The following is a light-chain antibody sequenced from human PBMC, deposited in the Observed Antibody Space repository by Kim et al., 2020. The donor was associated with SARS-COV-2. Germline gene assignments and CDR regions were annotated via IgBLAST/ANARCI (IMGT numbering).Light chain of an antibody. Sequence: TASISCRCSQSLVYSDRNIYLNWFHQRPGESPRRLIYKVCNRDSGVPDRFSGSGSGTDFTLQISRVEAEDVGVYYCMQGTHWPFTFGPGTKVDIK. CDR3: MQGTHWPFT. CDR1: QSLVYSDRNIY. V-gene: IGKV2-30*01. J-gene: IGKJ3*01. CDR2: KVC.